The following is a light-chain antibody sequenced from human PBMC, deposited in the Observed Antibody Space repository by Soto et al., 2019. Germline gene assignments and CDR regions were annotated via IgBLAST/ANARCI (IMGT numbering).Light chain of an antibody. V-gene: IGKV3-20*01. J-gene: IGKJ3*01. CDR1: QSVSSSN. Sequence: EIVLTQSPATLSLSPGERATLSCRASQSVSSSNLAWYQQKPGQAPRLLIYGASRRATGIPDRFSGSGSGTDFTLTISRLEPEDFAVYYCHQYGLSPPYTFGPGTKVDIK. CDR2: GAS. CDR3: HQYGLSPPYT.